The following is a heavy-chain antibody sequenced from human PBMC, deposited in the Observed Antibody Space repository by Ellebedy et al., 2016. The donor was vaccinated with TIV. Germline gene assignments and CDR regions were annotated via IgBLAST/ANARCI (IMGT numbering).Heavy chain of an antibody. CDR1: GFTFAAYA. V-gene: IGHV3-23*01. CDR3: VKNMKPGSAYYYD. CDR2: ISPTSDSI. Sequence: PGGSLRLSCAASGFTFAAYAMTWVRQAPGTGLEWVSAISPTSDSIYYADSMGGRFTISRDNSKNTVYLQMNNLRAEDTAIYYCVKNMKPGSAYYYDWGQGALVTVAS. D-gene: IGHD3-22*01. J-gene: IGHJ4*02.